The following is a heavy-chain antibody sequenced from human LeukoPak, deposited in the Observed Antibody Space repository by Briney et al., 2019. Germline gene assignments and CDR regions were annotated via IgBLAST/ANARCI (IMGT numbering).Heavy chain of an antibody. CDR3: ARVGYSYGFDY. D-gene: IGHD5-18*01. V-gene: IGHV3-23*01. J-gene: IGHJ4*02. CDR2: ISGSGGST. CDR1: GFTFSSYA. Sequence: GGSLRLSCAASGFTFSSYAMSWVRQAPGKGLEWVSAISGSGGSTYYADSVKGRFTISRDNSKNTLYLQVNSLRAEDTAVYYCARVGYSYGFDYWGQGTLVTVSS.